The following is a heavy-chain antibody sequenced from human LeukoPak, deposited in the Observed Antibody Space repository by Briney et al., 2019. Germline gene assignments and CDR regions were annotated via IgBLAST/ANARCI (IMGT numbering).Heavy chain of an antibody. Sequence: SETLSLTCTVSGGSISSGSYYWSWIRQPAGKGLEWIGRIYTSGSTNYNPSLKSRVTISVDTSKNQFSLKLSSVTAADTAVYYCARGASTIFGVAYYYYMDVWGKGTTVTVSS. D-gene: IGHD3-3*01. CDR3: ARGASTIFGVAYYYYMDV. CDR1: GGSISSGSYY. V-gene: IGHV4-61*02. J-gene: IGHJ6*03. CDR2: IYTSGST.